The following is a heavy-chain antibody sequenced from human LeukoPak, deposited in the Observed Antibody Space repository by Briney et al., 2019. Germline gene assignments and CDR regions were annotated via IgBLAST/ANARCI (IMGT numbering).Heavy chain of an antibody. Sequence: GGSLRLSCTASGFTFSSYAMSWVRQAPGKGLEWVANINQGGSEKYYVDSVKGRFTISRDNAKNSLYLEMNSLRAEDTAVYYCLRENHDSGWSFDYWGQGTLVTVSS. D-gene: IGHD3-22*01. CDR2: INQGGSEK. CDR1: GFTFSSYA. V-gene: IGHV3-7*01. J-gene: IGHJ4*02. CDR3: LRENHDSGWSFDY.